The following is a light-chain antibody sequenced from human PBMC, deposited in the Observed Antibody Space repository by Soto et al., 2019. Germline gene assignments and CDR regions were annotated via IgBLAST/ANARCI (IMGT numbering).Light chain of an antibody. CDR3: CSYAGSYTVV. V-gene: IGLV2-11*01. CDR1: SSDVGGYYY. CDR2: DGS. J-gene: IGLJ2*01. Sequence: QSALTQPRSVSGSPGQSVTISCTGTSSDVGGYYYVSWYQQHPGNAPKLMIYDGSKRPSGVPDRFSGSKSGNTASLTISGLQAEDEADYYCCSYAGSYTVVFGGGTKLTVL.